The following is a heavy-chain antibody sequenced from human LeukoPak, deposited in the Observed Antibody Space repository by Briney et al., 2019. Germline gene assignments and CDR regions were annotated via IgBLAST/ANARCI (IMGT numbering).Heavy chain of an antibody. V-gene: IGHV3-23*01. CDR1: GFTFRSHA. Sequence: GGSLRLSCVGSGFTFRSHAMSWVRQAPEKGLEFVSGIYENGGATYYADSVKGRFSISRDNSKSTLYLQMDSLRGEDTAVYYCAKDFRIGYSAHFDYWGQGALVTVSS. CDR3: AKDFRIGYSAHFDY. J-gene: IGHJ4*02. CDR2: IYENGGAT. D-gene: IGHD2-21*01.